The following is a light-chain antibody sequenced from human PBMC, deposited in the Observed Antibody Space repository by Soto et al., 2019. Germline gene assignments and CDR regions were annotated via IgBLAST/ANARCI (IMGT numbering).Light chain of an antibody. CDR2: DVS. CDR3: QSYDSSLSGYV. CDR1: SSDVGAYNC. J-gene: IGLJ1*01. Sequence: QSALTQPRSVSGSPGQSVTISCTGTSSDVGAYNCVSWYQQYPGKVPKLMIYDVSKRPSGVPDRFSGSKSGTSASLAITGLQAEDEADYYCQSYDSSLSGYVFGTGTKLTVL. V-gene: IGLV2-11*01.